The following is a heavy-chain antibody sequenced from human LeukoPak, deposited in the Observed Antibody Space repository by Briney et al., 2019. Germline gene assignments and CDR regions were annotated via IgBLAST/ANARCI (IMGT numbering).Heavy chain of an antibody. J-gene: IGHJ4*02. D-gene: IGHD3-10*01. CDR2: ISSSGSTI. CDR1: GFTFSSYE. CDR3: ARDLGDITMVRADADY. Sequence: GGSLRLSCAASGFTFSSYEMNWVRQAPGKGLEWVSYISSSGSTIYYADSVKGRFTISRDNAKNSLYLQMNSLRAEDTAVYYCARDLGDITMVRADADYWGQGTLVTVSS. V-gene: IGHV3-48*03.